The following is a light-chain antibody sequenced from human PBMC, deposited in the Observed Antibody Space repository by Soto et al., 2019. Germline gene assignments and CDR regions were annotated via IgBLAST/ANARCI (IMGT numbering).Light chain of an antibody. J-gene: IGKJ4*01. CDR2: GAS. V-gene: IGKV3-20*01. CDR3: QQYGSAPPGLT. CDR1: QSVSSSY. Sequence: EIVVTQSPGTLSLSPGERATLSCRAGQSVSSSYLAWYQQKPGQAPRPLIYGASLMATGIPDRFSGSGSGTDFTLTISRLEPEDFAVYYCQQYGSAPPGLTFGGGTKVEIK.